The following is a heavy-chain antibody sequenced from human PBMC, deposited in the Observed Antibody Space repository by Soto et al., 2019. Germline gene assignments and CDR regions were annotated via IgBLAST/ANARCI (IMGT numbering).Heavy chain of an antibody. CDR2: IYYSGST. V-gene: IGHV4-30-4*01. J-gene: IGHJ5*02. Sequence: SETLSLTCTVSGGSISSGDYYWSWIRQPPGKGLEWIGYIYYSGSTYYNPSLKSRVTISVDTSKNQFSLKLSSVTAADTAVYYCARAPCSSTSCYGNWFDPWGQGTLVTVPS. D-gene: IGHD2-2*01. CDR1: GGSISSGDYY. CDR3: ARAPCSSTSCYGNWFDP.